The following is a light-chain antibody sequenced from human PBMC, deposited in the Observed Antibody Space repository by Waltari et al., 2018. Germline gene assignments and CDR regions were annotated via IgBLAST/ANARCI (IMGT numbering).Light chain of an antibody. CDR1: QSISSW. J-gene: IGKJ1*01. V-gene: IGKV1-5*03. CDR3: QHIRT. Sequence: DIQMTQSPSTLSASVEDRVTITCRASQSISSWLTWYQQKPGKAPKLLIYKASSLESGVPSRFSGSGSGTEFTLTISSLQPDDFATYYCQHIRTFGQGTKVEIK. CDR2: KAS.